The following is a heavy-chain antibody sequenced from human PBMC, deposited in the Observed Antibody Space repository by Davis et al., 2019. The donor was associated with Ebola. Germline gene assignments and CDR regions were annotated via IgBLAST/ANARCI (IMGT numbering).Heavy chain of an antibody. D-gene: IGHD3/OR15-3a*01. CDR1: GFTFRNYG. CDR2: ISSDGSSI. CDR3: AKEPFWTGYYDY. J-gene: IGHJ4*02. V-gene: IGHV3-30*18. Sequence: PGGSLRLSCAASGFTFRNYGMHWVRQAPGKGLEWVGIISSDGSSIFYADSVKGRFTISRDNSKNTLFLEVDSLRVEDTAVYYCAKEPFWTGYYDYLGQGTLVTVSS.